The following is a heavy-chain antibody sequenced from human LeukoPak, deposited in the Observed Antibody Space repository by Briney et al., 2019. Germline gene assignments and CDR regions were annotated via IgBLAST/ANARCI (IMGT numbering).Heavy chain of an antibody. J-gene: IGHJ3*02. CDR3: ARIYFGSGSFAFDI. Sequence: ASVKVSCKASGYSFTSSGFIWVRQAPGQGLEWMGWTSAYTGNTNYAQKLQGRVTMTTVTSTTTAYMELRSLISDDTAVYYCARIYFGSGSFAFDIWGQGTMVTVSS. V-gene: IGHV1-18*01. CDR1: GYSFTSSG. CDR2: TSAYTGNT. D-gene: IGHD3-10*01.